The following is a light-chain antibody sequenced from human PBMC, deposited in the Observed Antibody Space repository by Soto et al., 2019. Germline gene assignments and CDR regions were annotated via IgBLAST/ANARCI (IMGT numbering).Light chain of an antibody. CDR3: SSYTISSTLVL. V-gene: IGLV2-14*01. Sequence: QSALTQPASASGSPGQSITISCTGTSSDIGGYKYVSWYQQHPGKAPKLIIYEVTNRPSGVSNRFSGSKSGNTASLTISGLQAEDEADYYCSSYTISSTLVLFGGGTKVTVL. J-gene: IGLJ3*02. CDR1: SSDIGGYKY. CDR2: EVT.